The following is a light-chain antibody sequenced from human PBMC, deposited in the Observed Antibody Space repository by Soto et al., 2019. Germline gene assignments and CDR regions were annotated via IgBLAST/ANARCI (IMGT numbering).Light chain of an antibody. CDR1: QSVLNY. CDR2: DAS. Sequence: EIVMTQSPATLSVSPGEGATLSCRASQSVLNYLAWYQQKPGQTPRLLIYDASTRATGIPVRFRGSGSGTEFTLTISSLQSEDFAVYYCQQYNNWTSFGQGTKVEIK. J-gene: IGKJ1*01. CDR3: QQYNNWTS. V-gene: IGKV3-15*01.